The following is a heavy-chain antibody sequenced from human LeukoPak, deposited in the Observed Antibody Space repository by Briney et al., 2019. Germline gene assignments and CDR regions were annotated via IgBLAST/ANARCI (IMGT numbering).Heavy chain of an antibody. J-gene: IGHJ4*02. D-gene: IGHD4/OR15-4a*01. Sequence: AGGSLRLSCTVSGFTVSTNSMSWVRQAPGKGLEWVSFIYSDNTHYSDSVKGRFTISRDNSKNTLYLQMNSLRAEDTAVYYCARRAGAYSHPYDYWGQGILVTVSS. CDR3: ARRAGAYSHPYDY. CDR2: IYSDNT. CDR1: GFTVSTNS. V-gene: IGHV3-53*01.